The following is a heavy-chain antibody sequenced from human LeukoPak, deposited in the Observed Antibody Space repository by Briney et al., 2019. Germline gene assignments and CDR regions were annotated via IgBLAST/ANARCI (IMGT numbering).Heavy chain of an antibody. CDR2: IYYRGNT. CDR1: GGSISGSSYS. CDR3: ARHTVTRGFNYVYVFDY. D-gene: IGHD5-18*01. J-gene: IGHJ4*02. V-gene: IGHV4-39*01. Sequence: SETLSLTCTVSGGSISGSSYSWGWIRQPPGKGLEWIGTIYYRGNTYSNPSLKSRVTISVDTSENHFSLRLSSVTAADTAMYYCARHTVTRGFNYVYVFDYWGQGTLVTVSS.